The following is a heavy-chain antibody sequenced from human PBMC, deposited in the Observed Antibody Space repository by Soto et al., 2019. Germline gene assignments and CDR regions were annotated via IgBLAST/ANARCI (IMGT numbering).Heavy chain of an antibody. CDR2: ISAYNGNT. J-gene: IGHJ6*02. V-gene: IGHV1-18*01. CDR3: AKRAPPIDG. CDR1: GYTFTSYG. Sequence: QVQLVQSGAEVKKPGASVKVSCKASGYTFTSYGIIWVRPATGQGLEWMGWISAYNGNTKYAQKLQGRVTMTTDTATSTDYMELRSVRCEKTAVYYCAKRAPPIDGWGQGTTVTVSS.